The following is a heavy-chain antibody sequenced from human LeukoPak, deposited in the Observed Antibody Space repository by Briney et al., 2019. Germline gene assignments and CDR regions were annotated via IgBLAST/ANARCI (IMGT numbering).Heavy chain of an antibody. D-gene: IGHD2-8*01. CDR3: ARGLEWSTPDALDI. V-gene: IGHV4-4*07. CDR1: GGSISNYY. J-gene: IGHJ3*02. Sequence: SETLSLTCNVSGGSISNYYWSWIRQPAGKGLEWIGRIYTSGSANYSPSLKSRLIMSVDTSKNQFSLKLSSVTAADTAVYYCARGLEWSTPDALDIWGQGTTVTVSS. CDR2: IYTSGSA.